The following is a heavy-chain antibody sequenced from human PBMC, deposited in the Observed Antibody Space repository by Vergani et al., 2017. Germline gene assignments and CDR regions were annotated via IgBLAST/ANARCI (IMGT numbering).Heavy chain of an antibody. CDR3: ARLYYDFWSGRGDWFDP. J-gene: IGHJ5*02. V-gene: IGHV4-59*01. Sequence: QVQLQESGPGLVKPSETLSLTCTVSGGSISSYYWSWFRQPPGKGLEWIGYIYYSGSTNYNPSLKSRVTISVDTSKNQFSLKLGSVTAADTAVYYCARLYYDFWSGRGDWFDPWGQGTLVTVSS. CDR1: GGSISSYY. CDR2: IYYSGST. D-gene: IGHD3-3*01.